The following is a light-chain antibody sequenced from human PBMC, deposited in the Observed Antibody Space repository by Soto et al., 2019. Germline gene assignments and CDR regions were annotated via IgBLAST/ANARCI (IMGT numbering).Light chain of an antibody. CDR3: QQYGSSPLT. Sequence: EIVLTQSPGTLSLSPGERATLSCRASQSVSSSYLAWYQQKPGQAPRLLIYGASGRATGIPDRFSGSGSGTDFTLTINRLEPEDFAVYYCQQYGSSPLTFGGGTKVDIK. J-gene: IGKJ4*01. V-gene: IGKV3-20*01. CDR1: QSVSSSY. CDR2: GAS.